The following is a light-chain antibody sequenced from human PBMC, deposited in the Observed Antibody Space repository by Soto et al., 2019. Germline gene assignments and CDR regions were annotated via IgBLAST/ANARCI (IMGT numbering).Light chain of an antibody. CDR1: SSDVGGYNY. CDR3: SSYTSSSTLFYV. Sequence: QSVLTQPASVSGSPGQSITISCTGTSSDVGGYNYVSWYQHHPGKAPKLIIYDVTNRPSGVSNPFSGSKSGNTASLTISGLQAEDEADYYCSSYTSSSTLFYVFGTGTKVTVL. J-gene: IGLJ1*01. V-gene: IGLV2-14*03. CDR2: DVT.